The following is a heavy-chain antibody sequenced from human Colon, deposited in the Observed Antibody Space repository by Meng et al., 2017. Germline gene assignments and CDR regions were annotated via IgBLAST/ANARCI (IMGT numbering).Heavy chain of an antibody. J-gene: IGHJ4*02. CDR1: GFTFRSNW. D-gene: IGHD3-10*01. Sequence: GEFLKISCAASGFTFRSNWMHWVRQSPGKGLVWVPRINYDGTTTTYADSVKGRFTISRDNAMNTLHLQMNSLRVEDTALYYCVRDQTISGTGPHFDSWGQGTLVTVSS. CDR2: INYDGTTT. V-gene: IGHV3-74*01. CDR3: VRDQTISGTGPHFDS.